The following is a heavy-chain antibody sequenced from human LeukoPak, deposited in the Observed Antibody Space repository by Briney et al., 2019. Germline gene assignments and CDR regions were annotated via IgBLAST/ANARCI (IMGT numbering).Heavy chain of an antibody. D-gene: IGHD6-19*01. CDR2: IYTTETT. Sequence: KPSETLSLTCTVSGDSISGYYWSWLRQPAGKGLEWIGRIYTTETTNYSPSLKSRVTMSVDTSKNQFSLRLSSVTAADTAVYYCARRGIAVAGTGFDYWGQGILVTVSS. J-gene: IGHJ4*02. CDR1: GDSISGYY. V-gene: IGHV4-4*07. CDR3: ARRGIAVAGTGFDY.